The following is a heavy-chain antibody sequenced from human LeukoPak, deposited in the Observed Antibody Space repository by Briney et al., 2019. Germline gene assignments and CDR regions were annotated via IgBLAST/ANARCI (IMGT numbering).Heavy chain of an antibody. D-gene: IGHD6-13*01. J-gene: IGHJ3*02. Sequence: SETLSLTCTVSGGSISSYYWSWIRRPPGKGLEWIGYIYYSGSTNYNPSLKSRVTISVDTSKNQFSLKLTSVTAADTAVYYCARTRIAAAFDIWGQGTMVTVSS. CDR1: GGSISSYY. V-gene: IGHV4-59*01. CDR2: IYYSGST. CDR3: ARTRIAAAFDI.